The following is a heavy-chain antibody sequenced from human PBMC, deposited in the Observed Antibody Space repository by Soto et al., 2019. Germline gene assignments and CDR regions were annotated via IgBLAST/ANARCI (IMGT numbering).Heavy chain of an antibody. V-gene: IGHV3-66*01. J-gene: IGHJ2*01. CDR3: ARVSTMTHPFDL. CDR2: IYRGGNT. CDR1: GFTVSSNY. Sequence: GGSLRLSCAVSGFTVSSNYMSWVRQAPGKGLEWVSVIYRGGNTFYADSVKGRFTISRDNSNNTLYLQMNSLRAEDTAVYYCARVSTMTHPFDLWGRGTLVTVSS. D-gene: IGHD3-22*01.